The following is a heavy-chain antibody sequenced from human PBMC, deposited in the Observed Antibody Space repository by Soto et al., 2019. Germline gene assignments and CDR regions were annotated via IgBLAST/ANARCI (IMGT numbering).Heavy chain of an antibody. J-gene: IGHJ4*02. Sequence: QVQLVQSGAEVKKPGASVKVSCKASGYTFTSYGISWVRQAPGQGIEWTGWISAYNGNTNYAQKLQGRVTMTTDTSTSTVYMELRSLRSDDTAVYYCARDRRGSSRSGFDYWGQGKLVTVCS. CDR1: GYTFTSYG. D-gene: IGHD6-6*01. CDR3: ARDRRGSSRSGFDY. CDR2: ISAYNGNT. V-gene: IGHV1-18*04.